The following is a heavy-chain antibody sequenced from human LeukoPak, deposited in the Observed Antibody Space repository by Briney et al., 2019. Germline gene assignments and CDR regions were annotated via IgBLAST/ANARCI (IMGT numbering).Heavy chain of an antibody. CDR2: ISASGGHT. D-gene: IGHD1-26*01. CDR1: GFTFSSCA. Sequence: PGGSLRLSCAASGFTFSSCAMSWVRQAPGKGLEWVSGISASGGHTFYADSVKGRFSISRDNSKNTLYLQMNSLRVEDTAMYYCAKYSGDYFGDYWGQGNLVTVSS. CDR3: AKYSGDYFGDY. V-gene: IGHV3-23*01. J-gene: IGHJ4*02.